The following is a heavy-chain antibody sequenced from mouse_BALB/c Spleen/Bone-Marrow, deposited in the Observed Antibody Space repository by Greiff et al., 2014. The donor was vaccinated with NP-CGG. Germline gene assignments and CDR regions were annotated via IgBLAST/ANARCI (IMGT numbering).Heavy chain of an antibody. Sequence: DVQLVESGPELVKPGASVKMSCKASGYTLTDYYMDWVKQSHGESFEWIGRVNPYNGGTSYNQKFKGKATLTVDKSSSTAYMELNSLTSEDSAVYYCARPPYYGNYVDYWGQGTTLTVSS. CDR3: ARPPYYGNYVDY. CDR2: VNPYNGGT. J-gene: IGHJ2*01. CDR1: GYTLTDYY. D-gene: IGHD2-10*01. V-gene: IGHV1-19*01.